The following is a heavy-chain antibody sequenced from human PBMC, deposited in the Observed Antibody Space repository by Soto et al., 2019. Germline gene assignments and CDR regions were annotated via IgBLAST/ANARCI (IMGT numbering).Heavy chain of an antibody. CDR1: GFTFSNYA. Sequence: QVQLVESGGGVVQPGRSLRLSCAASGFTFSNYAMHWVRQAPGKGLEWGAIISYGGSSKDYADSVKGRFTIYRDDSKHTLYLEMASLRAEDTAVYYCARDLEHILGFDFGGQGTLVTVSS. V-gene: IGHV3-30-3*01. CDR3: ARDLEHILGFDF. CDR2: ISYGGSSK. J-gene: IGHJ4*02. D-gene: IGHD2-8*02.